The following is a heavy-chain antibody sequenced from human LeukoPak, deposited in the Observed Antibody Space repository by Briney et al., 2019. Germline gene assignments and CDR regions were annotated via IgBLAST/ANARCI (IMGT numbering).Heavy chain of an antibody. Sequence: GGSLRLSCAASGFTFSDYYMSWICPRPGKGLGWVSYISSSGTTTYYADSVWGRFTVSRDTAKNSLYLQKESLNAEETAVYYCASLRGVNRWGQGTLVTVSS. J-gene: IGHJ4*02. CDR2: ISSSGTTT. V-gene: IGHV3-11*01. D-gene: IGHD3-10*01. CDR3: ASLRGVNR. CDR1: GFTFSDYY.